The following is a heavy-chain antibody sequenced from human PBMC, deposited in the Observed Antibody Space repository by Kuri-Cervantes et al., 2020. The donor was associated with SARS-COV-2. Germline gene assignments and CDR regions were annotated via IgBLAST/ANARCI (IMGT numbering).Heavy chain of an antibody. D-gene: IGHD2-21*01. V-gene: IGHV1-2*04. CDR1: GYTFTGYY. J-gene: IGHJ5*02. CDR2: INPNSGGT. CDR3: ARGIGDMSNFSNWFDP. Sequence: ASVKVSCKASGYTFTGYYMHWVRQAPGQGLEWMGWINPNSGGTNYAQKFQGWVTMTRDTSISTAYMELGRLRSDDTAVYYCARGIGDMSNFSNWFDPWGQGTLVTVSS.